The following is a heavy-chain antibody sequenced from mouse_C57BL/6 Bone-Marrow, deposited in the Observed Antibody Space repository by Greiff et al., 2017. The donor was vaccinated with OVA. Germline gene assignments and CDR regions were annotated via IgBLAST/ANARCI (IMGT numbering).Heavy chain of an antibody. CDR2: IWSGGSR. CDR3: ARQPYCGRSYSSFDY. V-gene: IGHV2-2*01. J-gene: IGHJ2*01. D-gene: IGHD1-1*01. CDR1: GFSFTSYG. Sequence: VKLMESGPGLVKPSQSLSLTCTVSGFSFTSYGVHWVRQSPGKGLEWLGVIWSGGSRDYNAAFISRLSIIKYNSKSQVLFKMTSQKDDDTAIYYCARQPYCGRSYSSFDYWGQGTTLTVSS.